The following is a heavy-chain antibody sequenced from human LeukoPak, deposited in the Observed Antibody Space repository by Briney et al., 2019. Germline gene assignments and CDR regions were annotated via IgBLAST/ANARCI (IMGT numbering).Heavy chain of an antibody. CDR1: GGSISSRSYD. D-gene: IGHD3-22*01. CDR3: GRHGGGVRYYYDSSGPHDFDY. Sequence: SETLSLTCTVSGGSISSRSYDWGWIRQPPGKGLEWIGSIYYSGSTYYNPSLKSRVTISVDTSKNQFSLKLSSVTAADTAVYYCGRHGGGVRYYYDSSGPHDFDYWGQGTLVTVSS. CDR2: IYYSGST. V-gene: IGHV4-39*01. J-gene: IGHJ4*02.